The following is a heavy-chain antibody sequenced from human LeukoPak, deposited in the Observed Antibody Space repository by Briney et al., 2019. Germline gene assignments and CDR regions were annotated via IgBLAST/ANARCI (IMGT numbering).Heavy chain of an antibody. CDR1: GGTFSSYT. CDR3: ARGSVFGVVIITH. CDR2: IIPILGIA. V-gene: IGHV1-69*02. D-gene: IGHD3-3*01. J-gene: IGHJ4*02. Sequence: SVKVSCKASGGTFSSYTISWVRQAPGQGLEWMGRIIPILGIANYAQKFQGRVTVTADKSTSTAYMELSSLRSEDTAVYYCARGSVFGVVIITHRGQGTLVTVSS.